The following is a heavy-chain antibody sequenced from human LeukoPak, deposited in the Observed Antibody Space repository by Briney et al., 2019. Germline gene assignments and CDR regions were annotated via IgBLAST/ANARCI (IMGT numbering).Heavy chain of an antibody. V-gene: IGHV1-8*01. CDR1: GYTFSRYV. CDR2: MNPNSGNT. CDR3: ARLPKYSRPLDY. J-gene: IGHJ4*02. Sequence: VSVKVSCKPSGYTFSRYVINWVRQATGQGLEWMGWMNPNSGNTAYAQKFQGRVTMSRDTSISTAYMELSSLRSEDTAVYYCARLPKYSRPLDYWGQGTLVTVSS. D-gene: IGHD6-6*01.